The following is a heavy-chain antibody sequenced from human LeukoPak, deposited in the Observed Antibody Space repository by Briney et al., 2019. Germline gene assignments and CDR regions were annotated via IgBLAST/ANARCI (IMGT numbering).Heavy chain of an antibody. CDR2: ISAYNGNT. D-gene: IGHD2-2*01. Sequence: GASVKVSCKASGYTFTSYGISWVRQAPGQGLEWMGWISAYNGNTNYAQKLQGRVTMTTDTSTSTAYMELRSLRSDDTAVYYCAGDGREGYCSSTSCYPAQSYAFDIWGQGTMVTVSS. CDR1: GYTFTSYG. V-gene: IGHV1-18*01. CDR3: AGDGREGYCSSTSCYPAQSYAFDI. J-gene: IGHJ3*02.